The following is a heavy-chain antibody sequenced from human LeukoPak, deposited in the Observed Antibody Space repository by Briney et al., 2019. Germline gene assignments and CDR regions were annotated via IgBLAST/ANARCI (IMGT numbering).Heavy chain of an antibody. D-gene: IGHD6-19*01. CDR2: IRLDGSKK. V-gene: IGHV3-30*02. J-gene: IGHJ4*02. CDR3: ARDSDWAFDY. Sequence: GGSLRLSCASSGFTFSTYGMHWVRQTPGKGLEWVAYIRLDGSKKYYADSVKGRFTIPRDNSKNTLYLQMNSLRGEDTSVYYCARDSDWAFDYWGQGILVTVSS. CDR1: GFTFSTYG.